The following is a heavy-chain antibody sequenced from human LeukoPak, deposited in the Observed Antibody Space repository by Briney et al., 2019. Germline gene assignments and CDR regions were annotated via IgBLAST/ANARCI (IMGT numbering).Heavy chain of an antibody. CDR3: AKVRSYYYYYMDV. CDR2: INYEGRR. Sequence: SETLSLTCAVSGGSLSGEYWSWIRQPPEKGLEWIGDINYEGRRNYNSTPKSRVTISADMSKTQFSLRLSSVTAADTAVYYCAKVRSYYYYYMDVWGKGTTVTISS. J-gene: IGHJ6*03. CDR1: GGSLSGEY. V-gene: IGHV4-34*01.